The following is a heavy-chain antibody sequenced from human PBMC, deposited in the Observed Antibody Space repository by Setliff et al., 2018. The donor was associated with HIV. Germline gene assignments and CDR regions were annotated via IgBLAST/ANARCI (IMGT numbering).Heavy chain of an antibody. CDR3: VRDDRSGYSFVH. V-gene: IGHV4-31*03. Sequence: PSETLSLTCTVSGGSIRSGGYYWSWIRQRPGKGLEWIGYIYYSGSTYYNPSLKSRVTISVDMSKNQFSLKLNSVTAADTATYYCVRDDRSGYSFVHWGQGTLVTV. J-gene: IGHJ4*02. CDR1: GGSIRSGGYY. CDR2: IYYSGST. D-gene: IGHD3-3*01.